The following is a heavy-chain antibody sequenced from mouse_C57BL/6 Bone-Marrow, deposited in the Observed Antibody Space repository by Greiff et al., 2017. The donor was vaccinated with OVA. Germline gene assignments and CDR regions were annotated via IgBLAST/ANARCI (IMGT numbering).Heavy chain of an antibody. V-gene: IGHV1-15*01. CDR3: TRLTTVVDY. CDR1: GYTFTDYE. Sequence: VKLVESGAELVRPGASVTLSCKASGYTFTDYEMHWVKQTPVHGLEWIGAIDPETGGTAYNQKFKGKAILTADKSSSTAYMELRSLTSEDSAVYYCTRLTTVVDYWGQGTTLTVSS. J-gene: IGHJ2*01. CDR2: IDPETGGT. D-gene: IGHD1-1*01.